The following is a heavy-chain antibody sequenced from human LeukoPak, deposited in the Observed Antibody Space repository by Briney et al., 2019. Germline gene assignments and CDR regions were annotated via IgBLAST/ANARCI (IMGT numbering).Heavy chain of an antibody. J-gene: IGHJ4*02. V-gene: IGHV4-34*01. CDR1: GGSFSGYY. D-gene: IGHD3-3*01. CDR3: ARAQSRRKVWSGYNY. Sequence: PSETLSLTCAVYGGSFSGYYWSWIRQSPGKGLEWIGEINHSGSTNYNPSLKSRVTISVDTSKNQFTLKLSSVTAADTAVYYCARAQSRRKVWSGYNYWGQGTLVTVSS. CDR2: INHSGST.